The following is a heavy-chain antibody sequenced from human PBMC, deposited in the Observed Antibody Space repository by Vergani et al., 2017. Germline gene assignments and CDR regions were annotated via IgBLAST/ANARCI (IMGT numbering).Heavy chain of an antibody. CDR2: IHSSGST. CDR3: ARFLTGTTIYYYYGMDV. Sequence: QVQLQESGPGLVKPSQTLSLTCTVSGASISDRTPYWSWIRQSAGKGLEWLGRIHSSGSTNYNPSLKSRVTISVDTSKNQFSLKLSSVTAADTAVYYCARFLTGTTIYYYYGMDVWGQGTTVTVSS. J-gene: IGHJ6*02. D-gene: IGHD1-20*01. V-gene: IGHV4-61*02. CDR1: GASISDRTPY.